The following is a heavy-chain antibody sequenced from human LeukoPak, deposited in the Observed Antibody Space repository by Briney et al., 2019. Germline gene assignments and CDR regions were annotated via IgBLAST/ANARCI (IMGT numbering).Heavy chain of an antibody. CDR1: GYSISSGYY. Sequence: SETLSLTCTVSGYSISSGYYWGWIRQPPGKGLEWIGSIYHSGSTYYNPSLKSRVTISVDTSKNQFSLKLSSVTAADTAVYYCARVTAVAGINDAFDIWGQGTMVTVSS. D-gene: IGHD6-19*01. CDR3: ARVTAVAGINDAFDI. J-gene: IGHJ3*02. CDR2: IYHSGST. V-gene: IGHV4-38-2*02.